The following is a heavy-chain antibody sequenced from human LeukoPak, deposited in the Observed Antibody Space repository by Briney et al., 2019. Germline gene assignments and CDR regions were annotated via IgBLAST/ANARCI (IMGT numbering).Heavy chain of an antibody. CDR1: GFTFSSYA. D-gene: IGHD3-22*01. Sequence: QPGRSLRLSCAASGFTFSSYAMHWVRQAPGKGLEWVAVISYDGSNKYYADSVKGRFTISRDNYKNRLYLQMNSLRAEDTAVYYCARDTDYYDSSYYFDYWGQGTLVTVSS. CDR2: ISYDGSNK. J-gene: IGHJ4*02. V-gene: IGHV3-30-3*01. CDR3: ARDTDYYDSSYYFDY.